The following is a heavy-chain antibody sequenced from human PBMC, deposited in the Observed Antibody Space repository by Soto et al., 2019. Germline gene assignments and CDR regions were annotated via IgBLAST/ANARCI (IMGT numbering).Heavy chain of an antibody. CDR2: INPSGGST. V-gene: IGHV1-46*01. J-gene: IGHJ3*02. CDR1: GYTFTSYY. Sequence: ASVKVSCKASGYTFTSYYMHWVRQAPGQGLEWMGIINPSGGSTSYAQKFQGRVTMTRDTSTSTVYMELSSLRSEDTAVYYCARVGVEWVLGDAFDIWGQGTMVTVSS. D-gene: IGHD1-26*01. CDR3: ARVGVEWVLGDAFDI.